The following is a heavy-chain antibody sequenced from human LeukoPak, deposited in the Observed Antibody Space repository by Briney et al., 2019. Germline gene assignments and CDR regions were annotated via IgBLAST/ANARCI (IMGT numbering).Heavy chain of an antibody. V-gene: IGHV3-33*01. D-gene: IGHD3-16*01. J-gene: IGHJ3*02. CDR3: ASAVMIITEGTGAFDI. CDR2: IWYDGTNK. CDR1: GFAFSNYG. Sequence: GGSLRLSCAASGFAFSNYGMHWVRQAPGKGLEWVASIWYDGTNKFYGDSVKGRLTISRDNSNNTLDLQMSSLRVEDTAVYYCASAVMIITEGTGAFDIWGQGTLVSVSS.